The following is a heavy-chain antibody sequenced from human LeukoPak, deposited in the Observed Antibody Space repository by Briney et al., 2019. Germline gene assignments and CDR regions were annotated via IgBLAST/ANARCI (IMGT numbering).Heavy chain of an antibody. CDR2: ISSSSSYI. Sequence: GGSLRLSCAASGFTFSSHSMNWVRQAPGKGLEWVSSISSSSSYIYYADSVKGRFTISRDNAKNSLYLQMNSLRAEDTAVYYCARADYGDYASAFDIWGQGTMVTVSS. CDR3: ARADYGDYASAFDI. V-gene: IGHV3-21*01. J-gene: IGHJ3*02. D-gene: IGHD4-17*01. CDR1: GFTFSSHS.